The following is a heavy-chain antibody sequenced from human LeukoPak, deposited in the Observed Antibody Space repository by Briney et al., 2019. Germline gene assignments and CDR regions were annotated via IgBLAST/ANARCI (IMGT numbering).Heavy chain of an antibody. CDR3: ARTYYDILTGYNPYFDY. D-gene: IGHD3-9*01. V-gene: IGHV3-21*01. CDR2: ITASSTAI. Sequence: GGSLRLSCAASGFTFDDYGMNWVRQAPGKGLEWVSSITASSTAIYSADSVKGRFTISRDNAKNLLYLQMNSLRAEDTAVYYCARTYYDILTGYNPYFDYWGQGVLVTVSS. CDR1: GFTFDDYG. J-gene: IGHJ4*02.